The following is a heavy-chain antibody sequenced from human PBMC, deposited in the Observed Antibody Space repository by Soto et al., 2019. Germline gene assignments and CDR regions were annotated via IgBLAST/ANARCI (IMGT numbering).Heavy chain of an antibody. CDR3: ARDCSGGSCYPGMDV. J-gene: IGHJ6*02. CDR2: ISSSGYI. D-gene: IGHD2-15*01. Sequence: GGSLRLSCAASGFNFNSYTINWVRQAPGKRLEWLSSISSSGYIFSTDSVRGQFSIFRDNAKDSVYLQINSLRADDTAVYFCARDCSGGSCYPGMDVWGQGTTVNVYS. CDR1: GFNFNSYT. V-gene: IGHV3-21*01.